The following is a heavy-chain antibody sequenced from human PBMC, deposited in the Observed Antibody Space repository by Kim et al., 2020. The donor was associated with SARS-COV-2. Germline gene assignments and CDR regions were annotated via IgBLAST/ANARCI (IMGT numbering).Heavy chain of an antibody. V-gene: IGHV1-8*01. D-gene: IGHD3-22*01. J-gene: IGHJ5*02. CDR2: MNPNSGNT. Sequence: ASVKVSCKASGYTFTSYDINWVRQATGQGLEWMGWMNPNSGNTGYAPKFQGRVTMTRNTSISTAYMELSSLRSEDTAVYYCARGVFGYYDSSGYLWFDPWGQGTLVTVSS. CDR3: ARGVFGYYDSSGYLWFDP. CDR1: GYTFTSYD.